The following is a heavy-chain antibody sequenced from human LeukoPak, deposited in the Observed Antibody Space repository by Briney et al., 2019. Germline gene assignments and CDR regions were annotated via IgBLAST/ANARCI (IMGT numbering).Heavy chain of an antibody. Sequence: GGSLRLSCAASGFTFSSNWMSWVRQAPGKGLEWVSYISSSSSPIYDSDSVKGRFTISRDNAKNSLYLEMNSLRAEDTAVYYCVRELSGILGFDYWGRGTLVTVSS. J-gene: IGHJ4*02. D-gene: IGHD6-13*01. CDR3: VRELSGILGFDY. CDR1: GFTFSSNW. CDR2: ISSSSSPI. V-gene: IGHV3-48*01.